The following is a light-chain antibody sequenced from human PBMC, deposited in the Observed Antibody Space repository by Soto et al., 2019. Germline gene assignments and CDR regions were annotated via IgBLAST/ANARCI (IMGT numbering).Light chain of an antibody. CDR1: QSISGW. J-gene: IGKJ1*01. V-gene: IGKV1-5*01. CDR2: DVS. Sequence: EIQMTQSPSTLSASVGDRVTITCRASQSISGWLAWYQQKPGKAPKLLIYDVSSLESGVPSRFSGSGSGTEFTLTISSLQSDDFATYYCQQYDSYSGTFGQGTKVDIK. CDR3: QQYDSYSGT.